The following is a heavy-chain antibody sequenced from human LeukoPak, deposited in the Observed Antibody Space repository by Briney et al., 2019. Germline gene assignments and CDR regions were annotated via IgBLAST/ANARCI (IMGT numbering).Heavy chain of an antibody. CDR1: GGSFSGYY. CDR3: ARDHGDFVQHD. Sequence: SETLSLTCAVYGGSFSGYYWSWIRQPPGKGLEWIGSIYYNGITHYNPSLESRVTISADTSTNEFPLKLRSVTAADTAMYYCARDHGDFVQHDWGQGTLVTVSS. CDR2: IYYNGIT. J-gene: IGHJ4*02. V-gene: IGHV4-34*01. D-gene: IGHD4-17*01.